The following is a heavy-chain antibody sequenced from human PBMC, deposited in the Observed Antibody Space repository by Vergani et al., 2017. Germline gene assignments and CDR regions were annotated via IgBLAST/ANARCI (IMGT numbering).Heavy chain of an antibody. J-gene: IGHJ4*02. CDR3: APQIFVY. CDR1: GFTFRDYY. V-gene: IGHV3-66*02. Sequence: VQLVESGGGLVKPGGSLRLSCAASGFTFRDYYMSWIRQAPGKGLEWVSVIYSGGSTYYADSVKGRFTISRDNSKNTLYLQMNRLRAEDTAVYYCAPQIFVYWGQGTLVTVSS. CDR2: IYSGGST.